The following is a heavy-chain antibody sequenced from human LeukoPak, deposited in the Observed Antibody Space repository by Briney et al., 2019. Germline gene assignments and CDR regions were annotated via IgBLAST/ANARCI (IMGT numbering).Heavy chain of an antibody. D-gene: IGHD3-10*01. Sequence: GGSLRLSRAASGFTFSSYAMSWVRQAPGKGLEWVSAISGSGGSTYYADSVKGRFTISRDNSKNTLYLQMISLRAEDTAVYYCAKTRFGELLPYNWGQGTLVTVSS. CDR2: ISGSGGST. V-gene: IGHV3-23*01. CDR1: GFTFSSYA. J-gene: IGHJ4*02. CDR3: AKTRFGELLPYN.